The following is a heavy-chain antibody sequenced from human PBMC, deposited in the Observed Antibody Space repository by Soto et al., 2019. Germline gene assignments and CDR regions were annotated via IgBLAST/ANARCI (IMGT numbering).Heavy chain of an antibody. J-gene: IGHJ4*02. CDR2: ISSSSSTI. CDR3: ARDLVVGATSPFDY. Sequence: GGSLRLSCAASGFTFSSYSMNWVRQAPGKGLEWVSYISSSSSTIYYADSVKGRFTISRDNAKNSLYLQMNSLRDEDTAVYYCARDLVVGATSPFDYWGQGTLVTVSS. CDR1: GFTFSSYS. V-gene: IGHV3-48*02. D-gene: IGHD1-26*01.